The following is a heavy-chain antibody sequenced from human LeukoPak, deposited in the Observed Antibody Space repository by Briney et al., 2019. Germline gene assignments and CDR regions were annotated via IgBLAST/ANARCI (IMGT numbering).Heavy chain of an antibody. Sequence: SETLSLTCTVSGGSISSSSYYWGWIRQPPGKGLEWIGSIHYSGSTYYNPSLKSRVTMSVDTSKNQFSLNLSSVTAADTAVYYCARVFSVAGTFDYWGQGTLVTVSS. CDR3: ARVFSVAGTFDY. CDR2: IHYSGST. V-gene: IGHV4-39*07. J-gene: IGHJ4*02. CDR1: GGSISSSSYY. D-gene: IGHD6-19*01.